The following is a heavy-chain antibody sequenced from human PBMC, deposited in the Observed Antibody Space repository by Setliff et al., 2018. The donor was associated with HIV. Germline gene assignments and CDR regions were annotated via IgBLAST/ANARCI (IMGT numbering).Heavy chain of an antibody. Sequence: ASVKVSCKASGYTFTSYYMHWVRRAPGQGLEWMGIINPSGGGTTYARKFQGRVTVTRDTSTTTVYMELSGLRSEDTAVYYCARATEAGTIDYWGEGTRVTVSS. J-gene: IGHJ4*02. V-gene: IGHV1-46*01. CDR1: GYTFTSYY. CDR3: ARATEAGTIDY. CDR2: INPSGGGT. D-gene: IGHD1-1*01.